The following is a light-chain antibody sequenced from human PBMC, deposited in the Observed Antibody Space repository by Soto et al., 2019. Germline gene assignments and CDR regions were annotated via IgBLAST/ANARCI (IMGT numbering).Light chain of an antibody. J-gene: IGKJ3*01. CDR3: QQYNSYSLFT. V-gene: IGKV1-5*03. CDR2: KAS. CDR1: QSISSW. Sequence: DIQMTQSPSTLSAPVGDRVIITCRASQSISSWLAWYQQKPGKAPKLLIYKASSLESGVPSRFSGSGSGTEFTLTISSLQPDDFATYYCQQYNSYSLFTFGPGTKVDIK.